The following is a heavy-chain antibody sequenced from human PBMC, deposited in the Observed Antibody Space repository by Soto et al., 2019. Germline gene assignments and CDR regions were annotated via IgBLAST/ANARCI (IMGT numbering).Heavy chain of an antibody. CDR2: INHSGST. CDR3: ASSSIAARPIGDDY. Sequence: SETLSLTCAVYGGSFSGYYWSWIRQPPGKGLEWIGEINHSGSTNYNPSLKSRVTISVDTSKNQFSLKLSSVTAADTAVYYCASSSIAARPIGDDYWGQGTLVTVSS. V-gene: IGHV4-34*01. J-gene: IGHJ4*02. D-gene: IGHD6-6*01. CDR1: GGSFSGYY.